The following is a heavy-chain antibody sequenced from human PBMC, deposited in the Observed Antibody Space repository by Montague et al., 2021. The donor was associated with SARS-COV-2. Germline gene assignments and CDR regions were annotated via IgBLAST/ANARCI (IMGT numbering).Heavy chain of an antibody. CDR3: ARVHIVVVTAMRYFDL. V-gene: IGHV4-31*03. Sequence: ILSLTCTVSGGSISSGGYYWSWIRQHPGKGLEWIGYIDYSGXTXYXXXXKXRVTISVVTSKNQFSLKLSSVTAADTAVYYCARVHIVVVTAMRYFDLWGRGTLVTVSS. CDR1: GGSISSGGYY. J-gene: IGHJ2*01. D-gene: IGHD2-21*02. CDR2: IDYSGXT.